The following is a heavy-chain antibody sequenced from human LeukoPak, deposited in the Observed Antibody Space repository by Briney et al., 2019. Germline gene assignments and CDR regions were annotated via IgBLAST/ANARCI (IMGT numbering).Heavy chain of an antibody. J-gene: IGHJ4*02. D-gene: IGHD1-26*01. V-gene: IGHV3-48*01. CDR2: ISGRSSTI. CDR1: AFTFSDYS. Sequence: GGSLRLSCAASAFTFSDYSMNWVRQAPGKGLEWISYISGRSSTIYYADSVKGPFTISRDNAKNSMYLQMNSLRAEDTAVYYCARDRIKSGSYYFDYWGQGTLVTVSS. CDR3: ARDRIKSGSYYFDY.